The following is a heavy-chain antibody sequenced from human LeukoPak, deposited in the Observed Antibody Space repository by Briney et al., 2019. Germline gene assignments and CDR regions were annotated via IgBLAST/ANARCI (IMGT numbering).Heavy chain of an antibody. CDR1: GFTFSNYW. V-gene: IGHV3-74*01. J-gene: IGHJ4*02. CDR2: INGGGRTT. D-gene: IGHD3-22*01. CDR3: ARGYYDSSGYHPFDY. Sequence: GGSLRLSCAASGFTFSNYWMYWVRQAPGKGLVWVSRINGGGRTTNYADSVKGRFTISRDNAKNSLYLQMNSLRAEDTAVYYCARGYYDSSGYHPFDYWGQGTLVTVSS.